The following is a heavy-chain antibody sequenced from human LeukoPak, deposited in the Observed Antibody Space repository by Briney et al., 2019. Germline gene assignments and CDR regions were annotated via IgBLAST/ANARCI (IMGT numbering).Heavy chain of an antibody. V-gene: IGHV3-20*04. CDR2: INWNGETT. Sequence: GGSLRLSCAASGFSFEDNGMTWVRQVPGKGLEWVSGINWNGETTGYVDSVKGRFTISRDSAKNSLYPQMNSLRAEDTALYYCATHSYYYGSGSYPHYLDYWGQGTLVTVS. CDR3: ATHSYYYGSGSYPHYLDY. J-gene: IGHJ4*02. CDR1: GFSFEDNG. D-gene: IGHD3-10*01.